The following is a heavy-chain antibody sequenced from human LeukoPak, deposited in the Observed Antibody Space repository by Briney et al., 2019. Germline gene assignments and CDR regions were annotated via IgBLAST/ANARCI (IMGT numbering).Heavy chain of an antibody. V-gene: IGHV3-30*03. CDR2: ISHEGSNK. CDR1: GLTFSNYG. Sequence: PGTSLRLSCAASGLTFSNYGMHWVRQAPGKGLEWVAVISHEGSNKYYADSVKGRFTISRDNSKNMVYLQMNSLRAEDTAVYYCARTREQWQVLDYWGQGTLVTVSS. D-gene: IGHD6-19*01. J-gene: IGHJ4*02. CDR3: ARTREQWQVLDY.